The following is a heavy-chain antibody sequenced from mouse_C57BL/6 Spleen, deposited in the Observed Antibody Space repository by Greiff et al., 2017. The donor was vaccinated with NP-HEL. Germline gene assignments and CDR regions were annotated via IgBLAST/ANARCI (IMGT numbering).Heavy chain of an antibody. D-gene: IGHD2-2*01. CDR2: IYPGSGST. Sequence: QVQLQQPGAELVKPGASVKMSCKASGYTFTSYWITWVKQRPGQGLEWIGDIYPGSGSTNYNEKFKSKATLTVDTSSSTAYMQLSSLTSEDSAVYYCARVPMVTTPFDDWGQGTTLTVSS. CDR3: ARVPMVTTPFDD. CDR1: GYTFTSYW. J-gene: IGHJ2*01. V-gene: IGHV1-55*01.